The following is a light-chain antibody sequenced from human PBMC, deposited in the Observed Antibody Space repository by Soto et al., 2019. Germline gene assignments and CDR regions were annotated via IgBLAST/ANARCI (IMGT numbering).Light chain of an antibody. J-gene: IGKJ4*01. CDR2: AAS. CDR3: QQSYSTRFT. V-gene: IGKV1-39*01. Sequence: DIQMTQSPSSLSASVGDRVTITCRASQSISSYLNWYQQKPGKAPKLLIYAASSLQSGVPSRFSGSGAGTDFTLTISSLQPEDFATYYCQQSYSTRFTFVGGTKVAIK. CDR1: QSISSY.